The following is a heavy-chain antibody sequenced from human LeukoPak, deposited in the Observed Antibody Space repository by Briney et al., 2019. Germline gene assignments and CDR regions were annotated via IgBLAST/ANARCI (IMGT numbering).Heavy chain of an antibody. CDR1: GGSIRSYH. J-gene: IGHJ3*02. Sequence: SETLSLTCTVSGGSIRSYHWSWIRQPPGKGLEWIAYIYNTGSINYNPSLKSRVTISVDTSKNQFSLKLTSVTAADTAVYYCAREGDYGAKYAAFDIWGQGTMVTVSS. CDR3: AREGDYGAKYAAFDI. D-gene: IGHD4-17*01. V-gene: IGHV4-59*01. CDR2: IYNTGSI.